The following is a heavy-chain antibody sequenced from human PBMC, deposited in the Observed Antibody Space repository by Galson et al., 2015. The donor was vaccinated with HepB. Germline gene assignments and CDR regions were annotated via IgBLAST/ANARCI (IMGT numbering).Heavy chain of an antibody. D-gene: IGHD4-17*01. CDR2: IWYDGSKK. CDR3: ARDDGGGDYEFDY. Sequence: SLRLSCAASGSTFSSYGMHWVRQAPGKGLEWVAVIWYDGSKKYYADSVKGRFTISRDNSKNTVYLQMNSLRAEDTAVYYCARDDGGGDYEFDYWGQGTLVTVSS. CDR1: GSTFSSYG. V-gene: IGHV3-33*01. J-gene: IGHJ4*02.